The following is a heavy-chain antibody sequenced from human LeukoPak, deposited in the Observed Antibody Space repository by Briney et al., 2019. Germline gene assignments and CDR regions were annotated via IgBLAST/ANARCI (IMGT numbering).Heavy chain of an antibody. V-gene: IGHV3-23*01. D-gene: IGHD3-3*01. CDR3: AKDDPYDFWSGPYYFDY. Sequence: GGSLRLSCAASGFTVSSNYMSWVRQAPGKGLEWVSAISGSGGSTYYADSVKGRFTISRDNSKNTLYLQMNSLRAEDTAVYYCAKDDPYDFWSGPYYFDYWGQGTLVTVSS. J-gene: IGHJ4*02. CDR2: ISGSGGST. CDR1: GFTVSSNY.